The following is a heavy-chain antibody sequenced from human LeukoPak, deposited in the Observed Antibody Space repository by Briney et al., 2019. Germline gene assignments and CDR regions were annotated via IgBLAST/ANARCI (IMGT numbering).Heavy chain of an antibody. J-gene: IGHJ4*02. D-gene: IGHD6-19*01. CDR2: ISGSGGST. CDR1: GFTFSSYA. Sequence: GGSLRLSCAASGFTFSSYAMSWVRQAPGKGLEWVSAISGSGGSTYYADSVKGRFTISRDNSKNTLYLQMNSLRAEDTAVYYCAKSGCGWYVERTYYFDYWGQGTLVTVSS. CDR3: AKSGCGWYVERTYYFDY. V-gene: IGHV3-23*01.